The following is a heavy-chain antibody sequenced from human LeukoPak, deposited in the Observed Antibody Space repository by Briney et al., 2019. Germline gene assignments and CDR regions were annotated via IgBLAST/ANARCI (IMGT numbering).Heavy chain of an antibody. J-gene: IGHJ3*02. D-gene: IGHD3-22*01. CDR1: GFSVSTNF. Sequence: GGSLRLSCAASGFSVSTNFMSWVRQAPGKGLEWVSSFYRGGSTRYVDSVKGRFTTSRDHSKNTMYLQMNSLRVADTAVYYCARYYDSSGYTQGAFDIWGQGTMVTVS. CDR3: ARYYDSSGYTQGAFDI. CDR2: FYRGGST. V-gene: IGHV3-66*02.